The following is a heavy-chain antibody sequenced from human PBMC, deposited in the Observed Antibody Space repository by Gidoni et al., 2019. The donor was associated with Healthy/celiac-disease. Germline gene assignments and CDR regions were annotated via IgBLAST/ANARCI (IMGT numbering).Heavy chain of an antibody. CDR2: ISYDGSNK. J-gene: IGHJ6*02. CDR3: AKGFDCDSGWSPSVCGDYYGMDV. CDR1: GFTFRSYG. D-gene: IGHD6-19*01. V-gene: IGHV3-30*18. Sequence: QVQRVESGGGVVQPGRSLRLSCAASGFTFRSYGMHWVRQAPGKGLEWVAVISYDGSNKYYADAVKGRFTISRDKSKNTLYLQMNSLRAEDTAVYYCAKGFDCDSGWSPSVCGDYYGMDVWGQGTTVTVCS.